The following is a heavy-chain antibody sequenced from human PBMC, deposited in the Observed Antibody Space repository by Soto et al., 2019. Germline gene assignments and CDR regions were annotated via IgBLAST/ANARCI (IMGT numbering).Heavy chain of an antibody. V-gene: IGHV4-4*07. CDR1: GHSISADY. D-gene: IGHD3-22*01. CDR3: ARDVGGSVVPHWFDP. Sequence: QVQLQESGPGLVKASETLSLSCTVSGHSISADYWSWIRQPAGKRLEWIGRVDASGNTNYNPSPKSRVTTSVATSKNQFFLKVRSVTAADTAMYFCARDVGGSVVPHWFDPWGQGALVTVSS. CDR2: VDASGNT. J-gene: IGHJ5*02.